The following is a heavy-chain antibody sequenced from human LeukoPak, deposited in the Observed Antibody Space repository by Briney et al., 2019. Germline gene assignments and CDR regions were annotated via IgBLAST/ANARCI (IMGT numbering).Heavy chain of an antibody. D-gene: IGHD3-22*01. Sequence: PGGSLRLSCAASGFTFSSYEMNWVRQAPGKGLEWVSYISSSGSTIYYADSVKGRFTISRDNAKNSLYLQMNSLRAEDTAVYYCARVGFSSGYDYSFLYYFDYWGQGTLVTVSS. V-gene: IGHV3-48*03. CDR2: ISSSGSTI. J-gene: IGHJ4*02. CDR3: ARVGFSSGYDYSFLYYFDY. CDR1: GFTFSSYE.